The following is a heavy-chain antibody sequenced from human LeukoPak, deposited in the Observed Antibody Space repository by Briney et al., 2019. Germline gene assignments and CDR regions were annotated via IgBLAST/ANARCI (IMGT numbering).Heavy chain of an antibody. V-gene: IGHV4-59*05. CDR2: IYYSGST. CDR3: ARKDYYYYMDV. Sequence: SETLSLTCTVSGGSISTYYWSWIRQPPGKGLEWIGSIYYSGSTYYNPSLKSRVTISVDTSKNQFSLKLSSVTAADTAVYYCARKDYYYYMDVWGKGTTVTVSS. CDR1: GGSISTYY. J-gene: IGHJ6*03.